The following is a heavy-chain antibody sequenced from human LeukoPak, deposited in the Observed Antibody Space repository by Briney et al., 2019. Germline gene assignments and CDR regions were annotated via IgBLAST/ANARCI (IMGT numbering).Heavy chain of an antibody. CDR3: ARELVVVNAEYFQH. J-gene: IGHJ1*01. Sequence: GGSLRLSCGASGFTFSSYPVGWVRQAPGKGLEWVSAISNSGGNTYYADPVKGRFTISRDNSKNILYLQMSSLRAEDTAVYYCARELVVVNAEYFQHWGQGTLVTVSS. V-gene: IGHV3-23*01. CDR1: GFTFSSYP. CDR2: ISNSGGNT. D-gene: IGHD3-22*01.